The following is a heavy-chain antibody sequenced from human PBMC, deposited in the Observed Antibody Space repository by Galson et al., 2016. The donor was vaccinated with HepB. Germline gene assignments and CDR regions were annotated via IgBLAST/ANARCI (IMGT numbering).Heavy chain of an antibody. CDR3: AKDRTGSTVGWSDGMDV. D-gene: IGHD1-7*01. CDR1: GFTFSTFA. Sequence: SLRLSCAASGFTFSTFAMSWVRLAPGKGLEWISGITGTGGGTYYADSVKGRFTISRDTSKNTLFLQLSSLRVEDTAVYYCAKDRTGSTVGWSDGMDVWGQGTTVTVSS. V-gene: IGHV3-23*01. J-gene: IGHJ6*02. CDR2: ITGTGGGT.